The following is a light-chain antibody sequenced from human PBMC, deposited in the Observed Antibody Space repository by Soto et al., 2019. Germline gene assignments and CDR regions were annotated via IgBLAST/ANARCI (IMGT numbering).Light chain of an antibody. CDR3: TSYTTISTLA. Sequence: QSALTQPASVSGSPGQSITISCTGTSSDVGGYNYVSWYQQHPGKVPKLMIYEVSYRPSGVSNRFSGSKSGNTASLTISGLQAEDEAAYYCTSYTTISTLAFGGGTKLTV. J-gene: IGLJ3*02. CDR2: EVS. V-gene: IGLV2-14*01. CDR1: SSDVGGYNY.